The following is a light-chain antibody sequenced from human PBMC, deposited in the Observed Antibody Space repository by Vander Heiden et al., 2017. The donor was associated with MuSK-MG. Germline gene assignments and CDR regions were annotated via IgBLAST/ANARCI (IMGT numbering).Light chain of an antibody. CDR3: HQYDYWPMYS. V-gene: IGKV3-15*01. CDR1: QSFSTN. Sequence: EIVLTQSPATLSVSPGDSVTLSCRASQSFSTNLAWYQQKPGQAPRLLIYDAYTTAAGVPARFRGSGSGTEFTLTISTVQSEDFAVYYCHQYDYWPMYSFGQGTKLEIK. J-gene: IGKJ2*03. CDR2: DAY.